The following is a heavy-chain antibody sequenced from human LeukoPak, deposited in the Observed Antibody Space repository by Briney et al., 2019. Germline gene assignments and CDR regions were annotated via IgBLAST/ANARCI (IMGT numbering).Heavy chain of an antibody. J-gene: IGHJ4*02. CDR1: GGSISSSNW. D-gene: IGHD3-10*01. Sequence: SETLSLTCAVSGGSISSSNWWSWVRQPPGKGLEWIGEIYHSGSTNYNPSLKSRVTISVDKSKNQFSLKLSSVTAADTAVYYCARGSGSGSYYPDYWGQGTLVTVSS. CDR2: IYHSGST. V-gene: IGHV4-4*02. CDR3: ARGSGSGSYYPDY.